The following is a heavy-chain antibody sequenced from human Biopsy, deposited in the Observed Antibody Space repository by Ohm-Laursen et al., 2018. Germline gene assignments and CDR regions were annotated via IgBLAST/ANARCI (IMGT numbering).Heavy chain of an antibody. D-gene: IGHD5-18*01. CDR3: ARGIAVVRSLDV. V-gene: IGHV4-59*08. J-gene: IGHJ6*02. CDR1: SGSISGYY. Sequence: PPGTLSLTCIVSSGSISGYYWTWIRQAPGKGLEFIGYVYSSGSTNYNPSLKSRATISLDTSRNQVSLRLSSVTAADTAVYYCARGIAVVRSLDVWGQGTTVAVSS. CDR2: VYSSGST.